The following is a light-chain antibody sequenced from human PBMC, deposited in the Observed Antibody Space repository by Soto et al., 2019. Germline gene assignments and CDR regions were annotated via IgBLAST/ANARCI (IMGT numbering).Light chain of an antibody. J-gene: IGLJ2*01. Sequence: QSVLTQPPSVSGAPGQRVTISCTGSSSNTGAGYDVHWYQQVPGTAPKLLIYGNTKRPSGVPDRFSGSKSGTSASLAITGLQAEDEADYYCQSYDGSLSGSVFGGGTQLTV. CDR1: SSNTGAGYD. CDR3: QSYDGSLSGSV. CDR2: GNT. V-gene: IGLV1-40*01.